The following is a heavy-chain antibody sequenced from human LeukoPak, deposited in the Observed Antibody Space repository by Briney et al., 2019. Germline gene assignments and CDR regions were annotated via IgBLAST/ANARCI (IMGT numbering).Heavy chain of an antibody. CDR3: AREGGSSTDFDY. D-gene: IGHD6-6*01. J-gene: IGHJ4*02. CDR1: GYTFTNYG. V-gene: IGHV1-18*01. CDR2: INTYNGNT. Sequence: ASVKVSCKASGYTFTNYGISWVRQAPGQGLEWMGWINTYNGNTNYAQKLQGRVTMTTDTSTSTAYMELRSLRSDDTAVCYCAREGGSSTDFDYWGQGTLVTVSS.